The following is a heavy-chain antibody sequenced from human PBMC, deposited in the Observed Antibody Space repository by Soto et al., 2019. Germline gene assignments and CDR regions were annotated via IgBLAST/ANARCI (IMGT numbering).Heavy chain of an antibody. J-gene: IGHJ5*02. CDR2: ISAYNGNT. D-gene: IGHD3-10*01. CDR3: ARDPAGENPFDP. CDR1: GYTFTSYG. V-gene: IGHV1-18*01. Sequence: ASVKVSCKTSGYTFTSYGISCVRQTPGQGLELMGWISAYNGNTNYAQKLQGRVTMTTDTSTSTAYMELRSLRSDDTAVYYCARDPAGENPFDPWGQGTLVTVSS.